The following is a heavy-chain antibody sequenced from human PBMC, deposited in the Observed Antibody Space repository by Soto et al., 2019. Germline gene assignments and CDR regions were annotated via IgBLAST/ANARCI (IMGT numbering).Heavy chain of an antibody. CDR2: IIPMFGTA. V-gene: IGHV1-69*12. Sequence: QVQLVQSGAEVKKPESSVKVSCKAPGGTFSTYAISWVRQAPGQGLEWMGGIIPMFGTANYAQRFQDSVTITEDESTNTVYMELSSLRSEDTAVYFCASGIQLWLRRINNGYSGWGQGTLVTVSS. CDR3: ASGIQLWLRRINNGYSG. J-gene: IGHJ4*02. D-gene: IGHD5-18*01. CDR1: GGTFSTYA.